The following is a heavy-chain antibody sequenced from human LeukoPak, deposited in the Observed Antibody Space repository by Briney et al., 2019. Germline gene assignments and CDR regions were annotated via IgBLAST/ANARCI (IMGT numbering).Heavy chain of an antibody. CDR2: IYTSGST. Sequence: SETLSLTCTVSGGSISSGSYYWSWIRQPAGKGLEWIGRIYTSGSTNYNPSLKSRVTISVDTSKNQFSLKLSSVTAADTAVYYCARAVAAPHYFDYWGQGTLVTASS. V-gene: IGHV4-61*02. CDR1: GGSISSGSYY. CDR3: ARAVAAPHYFDY. J-gene: IGHJ4*02. D-gene: IGHD6-19*01.